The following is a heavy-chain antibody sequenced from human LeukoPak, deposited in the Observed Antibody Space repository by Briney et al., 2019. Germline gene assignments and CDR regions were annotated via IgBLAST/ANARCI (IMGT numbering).Heavy chain of an antibody. J-gene: IGHJ6*02. V-gene: IGHV4-4*07. CDR2: IYTSGST. CDR1: GGSTSSYY. D-gene: IGHD6-13*01. Sequence: SETLSLTCTVSGGSTSSYYWSWIRQPAGKGLEWIGRIYTSGSTNYNPSLKSRVTMSVDTSKNQFSLKLSSVTAADTAVYYCARDGAAAGRGTISYYYGMDVWGQGTTVTVSS. CDR3: ARDGAAAGRGTISYYYGMDV.